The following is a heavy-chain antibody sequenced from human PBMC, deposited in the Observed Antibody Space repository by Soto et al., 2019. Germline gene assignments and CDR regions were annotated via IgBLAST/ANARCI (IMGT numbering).Heavy chain of an antibody. D-gene: IGHD3-10*01. CDR3: ARSEVTGLDY. Sequence: SETLSLTCTISGRSMTISNWCNWVRQSPGKVLEWIGEAHHSGRTNYNPSLKSRVTISVDKSKNHFSLKLSSVTAADTAVYYCARSEVTGLDYWGQGTLVTVS. CDR1: GRSMTISNW. V-gene: IGHV4-4*02. J-gene: IGHJ4*02. CDR2: AHHSGRT.